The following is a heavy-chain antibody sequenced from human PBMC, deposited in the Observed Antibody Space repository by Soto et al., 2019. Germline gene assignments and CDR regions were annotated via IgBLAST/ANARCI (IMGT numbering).Heavy chain of an antibody. J-gene: IGHJ6*02. V-gene: IGHV4-34*01. CDR2: MNHSGST. D-gene: IGHD3-16*01. CDR3: ARGRGREYYYYYYGMDV. Sequence: SETLSLTCAVYGGSFSGYYWSWIRQPPGNGLEWIGEMNHSGSTNYNPSLKSRVTISVDTSKNQFSVKLSSVTAADTAVYYCARGRGREYYYYYYGMDVWGQRSTATVS. CDR1: GGSFSGYY.